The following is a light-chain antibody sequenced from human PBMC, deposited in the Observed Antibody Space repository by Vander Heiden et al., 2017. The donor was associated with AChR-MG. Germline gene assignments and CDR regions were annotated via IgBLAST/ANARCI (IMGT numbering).Light chain of an antibody. V-gene: IGKV1-33*01. CDR1: QDISNY. J-gene: IGKJ3*01. Sequence: DIQMPQSPSSLSASVGDRVTITRQASQDISNYLNWYQKKPGKAPKLLIYDASNLETGVPSRFSGSGSGTDFTFTISSLQPEDIATYYCQQRNKLQAFGAGTKVDIK. CDR2: DAS. CDR3: QQRNKLQA.